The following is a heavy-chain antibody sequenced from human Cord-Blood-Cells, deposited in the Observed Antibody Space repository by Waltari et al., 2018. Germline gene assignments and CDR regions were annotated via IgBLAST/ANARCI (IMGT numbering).Heavy chain of an antibody. D-gene: IGHD3-10*01. V-gene: IGHV4-39*01. CDR1: GGSISSSSYY. Sequence: CTVSGGSISSSSYYWGWIRQPPGKGLEWIGSIYYSGSTYYNPSLKSRVTISVDTSKNQFSLKLSSVTAADTAVYYCARYGSGSSYYYYYGMDVWGQGTTVT. J-gene: IGHJ6*02. CDR3: ARYGSGSSYYYYYGMDV. CDR2: IYYSGST.